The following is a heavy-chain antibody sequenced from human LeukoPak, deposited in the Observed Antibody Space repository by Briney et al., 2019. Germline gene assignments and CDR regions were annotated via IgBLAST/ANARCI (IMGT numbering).Heavy chain of an antibody. V-gene: IGHV1-2*02. D-gene: IGHD2/OR15-2a*01. J-gene: IGHJ6*02. CDR1: GYTFTAYY. CDR3: ARDPIVQAGYCYGIDV. Sequence: ASVRVSCKASGYTFTAYYMHWVRQAPGQGLEWMGWINPNSGATNYAQNFQGRVTMTADTSISTAYLDLSRLRSDDSAVYYCARDPIVQAGYCYGIDVWGQGTTVTVSS. CDR2: INPNSGAT.